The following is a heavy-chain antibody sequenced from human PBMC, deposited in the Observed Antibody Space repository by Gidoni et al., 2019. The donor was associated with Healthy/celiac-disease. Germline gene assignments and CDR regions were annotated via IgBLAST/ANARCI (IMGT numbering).Heavy chain of an antibody. D-gene: IGHD3-3*01. J-gene: IGHJ4*02. V-gene: IGHV1-69*01. Sequence: QVQLVHSGTEVTTPGSEVKVSCDASGCTFSTHAISWVRQSPGPWLEWLGGIIPIFGTATYAQKFQGRVTITADESTSSAYMELSSLRSDDTAVYYCARAKGFLEWLPEDYWGQGTLVTVSS. CDR3: ARAKGFLEWLPEDY. CDR1: GCTFSTHA. CDR2: IIPIFGTA.